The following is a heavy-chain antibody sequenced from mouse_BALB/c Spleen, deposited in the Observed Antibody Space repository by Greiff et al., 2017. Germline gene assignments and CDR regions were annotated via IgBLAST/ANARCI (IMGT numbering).Heavy chain of an antibody. J-gene: IGHJ1*01. Sequence: VQLQESAAELARPGASVKMSCKASGYTFTSYTMHWVKQRPGQGLEWIGYINPSSGYTEYNQKFKDKTTLTADKSSSTAYMQLSSMTSEDSAVYYCARWRHWYFDVWGAGTTVTVSS. V-gene: IGHV1-4*02. CDR1: GYTFTSYT. CDR3: ARWRHWYFDV. CDR2: INPSSGYT.